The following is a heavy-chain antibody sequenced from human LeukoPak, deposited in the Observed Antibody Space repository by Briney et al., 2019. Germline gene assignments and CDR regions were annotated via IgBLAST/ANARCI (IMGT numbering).Heavy chain of an antibody. CDR1: GGSISSYY. V-gene: IGHV4-59*01. J-gene: IGHJ3*02. CDR2: IYYSGST. CDR3: ARGINYGDYPDAFDI. Sequence: SETPSLTCTVSGGSISSYYWSWIRQPPGKGLEWIGYIYYSGSTNYNPSLKSRVTISVDTSKNQFSLKLSSVTAADTAVYYCARGINYGDYPDAFDIWGQGTMVTVSS. D-gene: IGHD4-17*01.